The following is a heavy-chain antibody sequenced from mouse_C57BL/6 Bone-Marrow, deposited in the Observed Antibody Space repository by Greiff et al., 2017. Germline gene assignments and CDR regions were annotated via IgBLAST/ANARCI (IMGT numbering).Heavy chain of an antibody. V-gene: IGHV2-2*01. J-gene: IGHJ3*01. CDR1: GFSLTSYG. CDR2: IWSGGST. Sequence: VKLQESGPGLVQPSQSLSITCTVSGFSLTSYGVHWVRQSPGKGLEWLGVIWSGGSTDYNAAFISRLSISKDSSNSQVFFKMNSLQADDTARYCCARGMMVTTGAWVAYWGQGTLVTVSA. CDR3: ARGMMVTTGAWVAY. D-gene: IGHD2-3*01.